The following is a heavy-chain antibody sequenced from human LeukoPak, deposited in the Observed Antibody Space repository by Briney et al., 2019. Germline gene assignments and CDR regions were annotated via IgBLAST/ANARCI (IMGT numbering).Heavy chain of an antibody. Sequence: GGSLRLSCAASGFTFNSYGMSWVRQAPGKGLEWVSAISGSGDRTYYADSVKGRFTISRDNSKNTLYLQMNSLRAEDTAVYYCAKDPRLFDMIVVAPGYMDVWGKGTTVTVSS. CDR1: GFTFNSYG. J-gene: IGHJ6*03. CDR2: ISGSGDRT. D-gene: IGHD3-22*01. V-gene: IGHV3-23*01. CDR3: AKDPRLFDMIVVAPGYMDV.